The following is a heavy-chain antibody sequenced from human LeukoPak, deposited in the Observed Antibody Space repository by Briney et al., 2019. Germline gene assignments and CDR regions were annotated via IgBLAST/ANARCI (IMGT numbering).Heavy chain of an antibody. Sequence: PSETLSLTCTVSDGSISSGYCSWIRQPPGKGLEWIGYVYYSGSTNDNPSLKSRVTISVDTSKNQFSLKLSSVTAADTAVYYCASGYYDFWSAYSDWGQGTPVTVSS. D-gene: IGHD3-3*01. CDR1: DGSISSGY. V-gene: IGHV4-59*01. CDR2: VYYSGST. CDR3: ASGYYDFWSAYSD. J-gene: IGHJ4*02.